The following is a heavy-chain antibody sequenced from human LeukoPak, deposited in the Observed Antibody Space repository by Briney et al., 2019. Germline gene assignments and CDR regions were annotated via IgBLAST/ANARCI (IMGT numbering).Heavy chain of an antibody. Sequence: GGSLRLSCAASGFIFSTYSMNWVRQAPGKGLEWVSYISGNSDTTYYADSVKGRFTISRDNAKKSLYLQMDSLRVEDTAVYYCARDGEQLVPHWYFDLWGRGTLVTVSS. D-gene: IGHD6-13*01. J-gene: IGHJ2*01. CDR2: ISGNSDTT. CDR1: GFIFSTYS. V-gene: IGHV3-48*04. CDR3: ARDGEQLVPHWYFDL.